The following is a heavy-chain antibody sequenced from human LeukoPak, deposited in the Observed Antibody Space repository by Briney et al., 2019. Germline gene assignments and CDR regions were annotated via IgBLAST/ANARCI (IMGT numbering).Heavy chain of an antibody. D-gene: IGHD3-10*01. CDR2: ISGSGGST. J-gene: IGHJ6*02. V-gene: IGHV3-23*01. CDR1: GFTFSSYA. Sequence: GGSLRLSCAASGFTFSSYAMSWVRQAPGKGLEWVSAISGSGGSTYYADSVKGRFTISRDNSKNTLYQQMNSLRAEDTAVYYCAKYTYHSGSGSSCVLCVMDVWGQGTTVTVSS. CDR3: AKYTYHSGSGSSCVLCVMDV.